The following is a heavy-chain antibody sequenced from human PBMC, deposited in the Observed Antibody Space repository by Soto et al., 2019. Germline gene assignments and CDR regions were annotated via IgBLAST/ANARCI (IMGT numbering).Heavy chain of an antibody. J-gene: IGHJ6*02. CDR1: GYRFIEYT. CDR3: ARVGFYAGSGRYSYTYSPPSFYGMDV. V-gene: IGHV1-18*01. CDR2: ISPYSDGR. D-gene: IGHD5-18*01. Sequence: QVQLVQSGTEVKKPGASLKLSCKTSGYRFIEYTLSWVRQAPGQGLEWMGWISPYSDGRKYSEKFVGRLTMTTDTSTRTDYMTLTSLRSDDTAIYYCARVGFYAGSGRYSYTYSPPSFYGMDVWGQGTTVTVS.